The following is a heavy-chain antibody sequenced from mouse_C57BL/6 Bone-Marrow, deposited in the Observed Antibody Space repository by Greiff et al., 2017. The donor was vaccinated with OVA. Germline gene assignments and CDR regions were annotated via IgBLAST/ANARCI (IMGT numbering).Heavy chain of an antibody. D-gene: IGHD1-1*01. Sequence: EVHLVESGGGLVKPGGSLKLSCAASGFTFSDYGMHWVRQAPEKGLEWVAYISSGSSTIYYADTVKGRFTISRDNAKNTLFLQMTSLRSEDTAMYYCARSYYGSSYPIDYWGQGTTLTVSS. CDR2: ISSGSSTI. CDR3: ARSYYGSSYPIDY. V-gene: IGHV5-17*01. CDR1: GFTFSDYG. J-gene: IGHJ2*01.